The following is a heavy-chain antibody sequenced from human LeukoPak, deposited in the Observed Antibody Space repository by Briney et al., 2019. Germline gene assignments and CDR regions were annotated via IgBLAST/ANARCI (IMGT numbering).Heavy chain of an antibody. CDR1: GGSISSYY. V-gene: IGHV4-4*08. J-gene: IGHJ3*02. D-gene: IGHD3-9*01. Sequence: KPSETLSLTCTVSGGSISSYYRSWIRLPPGKGLEWIGYLSKSGNTNYSPSLKSRVTIFADTSKNQFFLKLSSVTAADTAVYYCARARYVNSFYAFDIWGQGTLVTVSS. CDR2: LSKSGNT. CDR3: ARARYVNSFYAFDI.